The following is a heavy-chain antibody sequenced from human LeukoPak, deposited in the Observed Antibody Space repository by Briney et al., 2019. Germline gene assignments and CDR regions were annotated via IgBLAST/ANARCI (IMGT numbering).Heavy chain of an antibody. Sequence: ASVKVSCKVSGYTLTELSMHWVRQAPGKGLEWVGGFDPEDGETIYAQKFQGRVTMTEDTSTDTAYMELSSLRSEDTAVYYCATDLSADMNFDYWGQGTLVTVSS. J-gene: IGHJ4*02. CDR3: ATDLSADMNFDY. D-gene: IGHD2-2*01. CDR2: FDPEDGET. CDR1: GYTLTELS. V-gene: IGHV1-24*01.